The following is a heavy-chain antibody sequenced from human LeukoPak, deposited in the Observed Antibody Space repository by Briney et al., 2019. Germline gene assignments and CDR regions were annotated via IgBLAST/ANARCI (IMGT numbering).Heavy chain of an antibody. J-gene: IGHJ4*02. V-gene: IGHV4-59*01. Sequence: PSETLSLTCTVSGGSISSYYWSWIRQPPGKGLEWIGYIYYSGSTNYNPSLKSRVTISVDTSKNQFSLKLSSVTAADTAVYYCARDPGDYYFDYCGEGTLVTVSS. CDR1: GGSISSYY. CDR3: ARDPGDYYFDY. D-gene: IGHD7-27*01. CDR2: IYYSGST.